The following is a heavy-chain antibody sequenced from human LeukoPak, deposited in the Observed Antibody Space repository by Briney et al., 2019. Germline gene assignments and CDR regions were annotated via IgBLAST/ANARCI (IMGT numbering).Heavy chain of an antibody. CDR3: ADYDFWSGFYYMDV. J-gene: IGHJ6*03. D-gene: IGHD3-3*01. CDR1: GGSISSSSYY. CDR2: IRYSGST. Sequence: PSETLSLTCTVSGGSISSSSYYWGWIRQPPGKGLEWIGSIRYSGSTYYNPSLKSRVTISVDTSKNQFSLKLSSATAADTAVYYCADYDFWSGFYYMDVWGKGTTVTVSS. V-gene: IGHV4-39*01.